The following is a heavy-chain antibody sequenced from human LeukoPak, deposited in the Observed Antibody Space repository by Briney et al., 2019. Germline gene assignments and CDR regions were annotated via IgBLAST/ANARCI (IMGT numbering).Heavy chain of an antibody. CDR1: GFTFSNHG. Sequence: QPGGSLRLSCAASGFTFSNHGMNWVRQAPGKGLEWLAYISPNSADISYADSVKGRFTISRDNAKNSLYLQMNSLRVEDTGIYYCSRDPRSLDYWGQGALVTVSS. V-gene: IGHV3-48*04. CDR3: SRDPRSLDY. CDR2: ISPNSADI. J-gene: IGHJ4*02.